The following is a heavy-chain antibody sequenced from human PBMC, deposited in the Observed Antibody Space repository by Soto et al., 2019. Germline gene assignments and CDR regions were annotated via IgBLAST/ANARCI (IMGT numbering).Heavy chain of an antibody. J-gene: IGHJ6*04. CDR1: GFTFSSYG. CDR2: ISYDGSNK. D-gene: IGHD2-15*01. CDR3: ARDDVLCDGSRCYGIPLDV. Sequence: GGSLRLSCAASGFTFSSYGMHWVRQAPGKGLEWVAVISYDGSNKYYADSVKGRFTISRDNSKNTLYLQMNSLRAEDTAVYYCARDDVLCDGSRCYGIPLDVWGKGTTVTVSS. V-gene: IGHV3-30*03.